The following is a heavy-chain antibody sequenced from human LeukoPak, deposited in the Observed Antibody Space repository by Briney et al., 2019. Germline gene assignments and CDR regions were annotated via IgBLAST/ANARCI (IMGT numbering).Heavy chain of an antibody. CDR1: GFTFSSYW. CDR3: AKEFRGSGGWTPFGH. V-gene: IGHV3-7*03. J-gene: IGHJ4*02. Sequence: GGSLRLSCVGSGFTFSSYWMSWVRQVPGKGLEWVANMKQDGREKNYVDSVKGRFTISRDNAKNSVYLQMNSPRVEDTAVYYCAKEFRGSGGWTPFGHWGQGTPVTASS. CDR2: MKQDGREK. D-gene: IGHD6-19*01.